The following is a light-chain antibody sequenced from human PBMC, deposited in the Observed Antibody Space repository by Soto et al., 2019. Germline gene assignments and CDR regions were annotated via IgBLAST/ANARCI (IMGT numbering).Light chain of an antibody. CDR1: QTVRNNY. V-gene: IGKV3-20*01. J-gene: IGKJ4*01. Sequence: EFVLTQSPGTLSLSPGERATISCRASQTVRNNYLAWYQQKPGQAPKLLIYDASSRATGIPDRFSGGGSGTDFVLTISRLEPEDFAVYYCQQFSRYPLTFGGGTKVEIK. CDR3: QQFSRYPLT. CDR2: DAS.